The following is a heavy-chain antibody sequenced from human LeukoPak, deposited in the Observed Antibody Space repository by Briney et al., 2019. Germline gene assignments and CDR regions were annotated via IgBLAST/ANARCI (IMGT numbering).Heavy chain of an antibody. Sequence: GGSLRLSCAASGFTVSTKYMSWVRQAPGKGLEWVSVIYSGGSTEHADSVKGRFTISRDNSKNTLYLQMNSLRAEDTAAYYCATRTHSGNYIGYFDYWGQGTLVTVSS. V-gene: IGHV3-66*01. CDR3: ATRTHSGNYIGYFDY. D-gene: IGHD1-26*01. J-gene: IGHJ4*02. CDR1: GFTVSTKY. CDR2: IYSGGST.